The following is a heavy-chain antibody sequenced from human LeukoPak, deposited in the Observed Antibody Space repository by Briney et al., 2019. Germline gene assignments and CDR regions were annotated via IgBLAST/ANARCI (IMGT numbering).Heavy chain of an antibody. CDR3: TTVPYYYDSSGYYYLDFGY. D-gene: IGHD3-22*01. J-gene: IGHJ4*02. V-gene: IGHV3-23*01. Sequence: PGGSLRLSCAASGFTFSSYAMSWVRQAPGKGLEWVSAISGSGGSTYYADSVKGRFTISRDNSKNTLYLQMNSLKTEDTAVYYCTTVPYYYDSSGYYYLDFGYWGQGTLVTVSS. CDR1: GFTFSSYA. CDR2: ISGSGGST.